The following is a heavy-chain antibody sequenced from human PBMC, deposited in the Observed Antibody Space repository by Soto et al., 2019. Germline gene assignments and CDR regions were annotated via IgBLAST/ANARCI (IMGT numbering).Heavy chain of an antibody. D-gene: IGHD2-2*01. V-gene: IGHV4-59*01. CDR1: GGSISSYY. CDR2: IYYSGST. CDR3: ARMDTCSSTSCYVILY. J-gene: IGHJ4*02. Sequence: TSETLSLTCTVSGGSISSYYWSWIRQPPGKGLEWIGYIYYSGSTNYNPSLKSRVTIPVDTSKNQFSLKLSSVTAADTAVYYCARMDTCSSTSCYVILYWGQGTLVTVSS.